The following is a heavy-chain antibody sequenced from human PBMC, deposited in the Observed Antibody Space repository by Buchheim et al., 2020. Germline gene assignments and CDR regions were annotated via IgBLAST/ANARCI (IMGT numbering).Heavy chain of an antibody. CDR3: VKTGYSYGPYYYYYYMDV. CDR2: ISHDGSEK. J-gene: IGHJ6*03. V-gene: IGHV3-30*18. Sequence: QVQLVESGGGVVQSGRSLRLSCAASGFTFSSYGMHWVRQAPGKGLEWVADISHDGSEKYYVDSVKGRFTISRDNSKNTLYLQMNSLRAEDTAVYYCVKTGYSYGPYYYYYYMDVWGKGTT. CDR1: GFTFSSYG. D-gene: IGHD5-18*01.